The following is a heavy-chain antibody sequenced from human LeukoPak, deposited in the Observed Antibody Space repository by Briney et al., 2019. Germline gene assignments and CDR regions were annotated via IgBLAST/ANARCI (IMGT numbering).Heavy chain of an antibody. CDR1: GYTFTSYG. J-gene: IGHJ5*02. D-gene: IGHD3-10*01. V-gene: IGHV1-18*04. CDR3: ARDGIVSRFGELAP. Sequence: ASVKVSCKASGYTFTSYGISCVRQAPGQGLAWMGWISAYNGNTNYAQKLQGRVTMTTDTSTSTAYMELRSLRSDDTAVYYCARDGIVSRFGELAPWGQGTLVTVSS. CDR2: ISAYNGNT.